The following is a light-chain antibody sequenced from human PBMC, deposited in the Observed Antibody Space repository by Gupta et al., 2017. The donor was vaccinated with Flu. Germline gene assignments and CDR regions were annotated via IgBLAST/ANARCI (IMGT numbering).Light chain of an antibody. CDR3: ATCDTTLTAVV. CDR2: RNN. Sequence: QSVLTQPPSVSAAPGQKVTISCSGGSSNIGNKDVSWYQQLPGAAPKLLIYRNNKRPSGIPDRFSGSKSGSSATLDITGLQTGDEAEYYCATCDTTLTAVVFGGGTQLTVL. CDR1: SSNIGNKD. J-gene: IGLJ2*01. V-gene: IGLV1-51*02.